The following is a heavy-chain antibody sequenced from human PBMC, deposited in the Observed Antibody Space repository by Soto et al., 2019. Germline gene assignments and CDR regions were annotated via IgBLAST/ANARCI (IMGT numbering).Heavy chain of an antibody. V-gene: IGHV3-48*02. CDR1: GFTFSTYS. D-gene: IGHD3-16*01. CDR2: MSSRSLTI. CDR3: ARGGSSADNGMDV. Sequence: EVQLVESGGGLVQPGGSLRVSCAASGFTFSTYSMKWVRQAPGKGLEWVSYMSSRSLTISYTDNVKGRFTISRDNAKNSLYMQMNSLRDDETAVSYCARGGSSADNGMDVWGQGTTVTVSS. J-gene: IGHJ6*02.